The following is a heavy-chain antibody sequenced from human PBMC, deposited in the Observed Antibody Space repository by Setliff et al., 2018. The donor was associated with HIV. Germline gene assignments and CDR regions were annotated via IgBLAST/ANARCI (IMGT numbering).Heavy chain of an antibody. CDR1: GGSIDNNKYY. Sequence: PSETLSLTCSVSGGSIDNNKYYWTWIRQPPGKGLEWTGSIYHTGRTYYNRSLESRLTISIDTSKNQFSLKLTSMTAADTAVYYCAREPDYWGQGTLVTVSS. CDR3: AREPDY. J-gene: IGHJ4*02. CDR2: IYHTGRT. D-gene: IGHD1-1*01. V-gene: IGHV4-39*01.